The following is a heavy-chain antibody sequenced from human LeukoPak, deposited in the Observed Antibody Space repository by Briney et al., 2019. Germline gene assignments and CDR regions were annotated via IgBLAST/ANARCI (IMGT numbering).Heavy chain of an antibody. J-gene: IGHJ4*02. D-gene: IGHD1-1*01. CDR1: GGSISSSTYY. Sequence: SETLSLTCTVSGGSISSSTYYWGWIRQPPGKGLEWIGNIYYSGSTYYNPSLKSRVTISVDTSKNQFSLKLSSVTAADTAVYYCARVTEWNDFDYWGQGILVTVS. V-gene: IGHV4-39*07. CDR2: IYYSGST. CDR3: ARVTEWNDFDY.